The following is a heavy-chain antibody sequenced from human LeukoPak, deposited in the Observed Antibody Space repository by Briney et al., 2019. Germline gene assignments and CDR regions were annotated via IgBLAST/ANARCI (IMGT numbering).Heavy chain of an antibody. V-gene: IGHV3-7*01. Sequence: GGSLRLSCAASGFTFSSYWMSWVRQAPGEGLEWVAKINQDGTEKAYVDSVRGRFTISRDNSKNTLYLQMNSLRAEDTAVYYCARDKGYGDYSDYAFDIWGQGTMVTVSS. CDR2: INQDGTEK. CDR1: GFTFSSYW. D-gene: IGHD4-17*01. CDR3: ARDKGYGDYSDYAFDI. J-gene: IGHJ3*02.